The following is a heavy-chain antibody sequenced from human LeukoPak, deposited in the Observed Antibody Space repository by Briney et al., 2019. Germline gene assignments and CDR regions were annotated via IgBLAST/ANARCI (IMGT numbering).Heavy chain of an antibody. CDR1: VYTFSVHA. CDR2: IDTNTGNP. J-gene: IGHJ4*02. CDR3: ARDYSPIAAAGTFESH. V-gene: IGHV7-4-1*02. Sequence: ASVKVSCKPSVYTFSVHAINWVRQAPGQGLEWMGWIDTNTGNPTYAQDFTGRFVFSLDTSVSTAYLQISSLKAEDTAVYYCARDYSPIAAAGTFESHWGQGTLVTVSS. D-gene: IGHD6-13*01.